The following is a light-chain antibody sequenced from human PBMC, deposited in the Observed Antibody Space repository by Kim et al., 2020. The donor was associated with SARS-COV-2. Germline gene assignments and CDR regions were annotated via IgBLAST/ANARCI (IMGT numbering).Light chain of an antibody. CDR2: EVS. Sequence: GQSVNTACTGNSSDVGSYNRVSGYQQPPGTAPKRMIYEVSNRPSGVPDRFSGSKSGNTASLTISGLQAEDEADYYCSSYTSSSTWVFGGGTKLTVL. J-gene: IGLJ3*02. V-gene: IGLV2-18*02. CDR1: SSDVGSYNR. CDR3: SSYTSSSTWV.